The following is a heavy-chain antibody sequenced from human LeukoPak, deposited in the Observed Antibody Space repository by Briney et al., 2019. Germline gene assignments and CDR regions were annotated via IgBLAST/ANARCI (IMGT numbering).Heavy chain of an antibody. D-gene: IGHD2-2*01. V-gene: IGHV3-74*01. J-gene: IGHJ6*02. CDR2: INPDGGTT. CDR1: KFTFRSYW. CDR3: ARDLPPAPWNGMDV. Sequence: GGSLRLSCAASKFTFRSYWMHWVRQAPGKGLVWVSRINPDGGTTNYADSVKGRFTISRDNSKNTLYLQMNSLRPEDTAVYYCARDLPPAPWNGMDVWGQGTTVTVSS.